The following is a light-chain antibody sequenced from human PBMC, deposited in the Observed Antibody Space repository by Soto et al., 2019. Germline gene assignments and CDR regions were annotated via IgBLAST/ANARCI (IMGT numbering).Light chain of an antibody. CDR1: SPNIGTNA. J-gene: IGLJ3*02. CDR3: AVWDDSLNGWV. Sequence: QSVVTQTPSASGTPGQRVTISCSGSSPNIGTNAVNWCQQLPGTAPRLLIYSNDQRPPGVPDRFSGSKSGTSASLAISGLQSEVEADYFCAVWDDSLNGWVFGGGTKVTVL. V-gene: IGLV1-44*01. CDR2: SND.